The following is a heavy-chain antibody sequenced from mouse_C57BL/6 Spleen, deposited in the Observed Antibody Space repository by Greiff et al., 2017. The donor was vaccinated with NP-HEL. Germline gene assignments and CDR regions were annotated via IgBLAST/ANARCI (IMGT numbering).Heavy chain of an antibody. V-gene: IGHV1-50*01. CDR3: ARNYYGSSYPFAY. CDR2: IDPSDSYT. CDR1: GYTFTSYW. Sequence: QVHVKQPGAELVKPGASVKLSCKASGYTFTSYWMQWVKQRPGQGLEWIGEIDPSDSYTNYNQKFKGKATLTVDTSSSTAYMQLSSLTSEDSAVYYCARNYYGSSYPFAYWGQGTLVTVSA. D-gene: IGHD1-1*01. J-gene: IGHJ3*01.